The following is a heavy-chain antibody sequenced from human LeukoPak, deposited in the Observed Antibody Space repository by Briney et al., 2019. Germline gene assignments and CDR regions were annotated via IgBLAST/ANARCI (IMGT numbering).Heavy chain of an antibody. CDR2: INHSGST. J-gene: IGHJ4*02. D-gene: IGHD5-12*01. V-gene: IGHV4-34*01. CDR1: GGSFSGYY. CDR3: ARDRNLRKLYYFDY. Sequence: SETLSLTCAVYGGSFSGYYWSWIRQPPGKGLEWFGEINHSGSTNYNPSLKSRVTISVDTSKNQFSLKLSSVTAADTAVYCCARDRNLRKLYYFDYWGQGTLVTVSS.